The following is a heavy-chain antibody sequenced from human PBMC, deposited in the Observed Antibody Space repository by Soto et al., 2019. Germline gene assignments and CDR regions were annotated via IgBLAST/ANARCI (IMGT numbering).Heavy chain of an antibody. CDR2: IIPIFGTA. V-gene: IGHV1-69*12. D-gene: IGHD3-3*01. CDR1: GGTFSSYA. J-gene: IGHJ6*02. CDR3: ARVMIFGVVNVYYGMDV. Sequence: QVQLVQSGAEVKKPGSSVKVSCKASGGTFSSYAISWVRQAPGQGLEWMGGIIPIFGTANYAQKFQGRVTITADDSTSTAYMELSSLRSEDTAVYYCARVMIFGVVNVYYGMDVWGQGTTVTVSS.